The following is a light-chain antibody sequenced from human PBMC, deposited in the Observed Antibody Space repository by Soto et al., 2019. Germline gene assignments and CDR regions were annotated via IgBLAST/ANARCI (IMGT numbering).Light chain of an antibody. V-gene: IGLV4-69*01. CDR1: SGHSSYA. Sequence: QPVLTQSPSASASLGASVKLTCTLSSGHSSYAIAWHQKQPGKGPRYLMDLNNDGSHTKGDGIPDRFSGSSSEADRYLIISSLQSEYEADYYCQTWGTGFQFFGGGTKVTVL. J-gene: IGLJ2*01. CDR2: LNNDGSH. CDR3: QTWGTGFQF.